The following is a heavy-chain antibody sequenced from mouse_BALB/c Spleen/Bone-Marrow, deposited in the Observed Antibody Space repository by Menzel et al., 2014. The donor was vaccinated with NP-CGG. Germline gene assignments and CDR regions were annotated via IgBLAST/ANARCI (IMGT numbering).Heavy chain of an antibody. CDR1: GFTFSSYT. V-gene: IGHV5-12-2*01. D-gene: IGHD3-3*01. CDR3: ARRAGAY. J-gene: IGHJ3*01. CDR2: ISNGGGST. Sequence: LQQSGGGLVQPEGSLKLSCAASGFTFSSYTMSWVRQTPEKRLEWVAYISNGGGSTYYPDTVKGRFTISRDNAKNTLYLQMSSLKSEDTAMYYCARRAGAYWGQGTLVTVSA.